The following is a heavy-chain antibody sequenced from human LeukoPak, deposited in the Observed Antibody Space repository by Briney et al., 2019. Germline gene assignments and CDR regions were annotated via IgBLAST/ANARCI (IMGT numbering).Heavy chain of an antibody. J-gene: IGHJ6*02. V-gene: IGHV1-8*01. D-gene: IGHD5-18*01. Sequence: ASVKVSCKASGYTFTSYGINWVRQATGQGLVWMGWMNPNSGNTGYAQKFQGRVTMTRNTSISTAYMELSSLRSEDTAVYYCARARKGYSYGLYYYYGMDVWGQGTTVTVSS. CDR2: MNPNSGNT. CDR1: GYTFTSYG. CDR3: ARARKGYSYGLYYYYGMDV.